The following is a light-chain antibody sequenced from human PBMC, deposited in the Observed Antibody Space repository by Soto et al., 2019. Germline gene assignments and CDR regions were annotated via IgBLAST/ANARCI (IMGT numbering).Light chain of an antibody. Sequence: DIEMTQSPSTLSASVGDRVALTCRASQNINIWLAWYQQKPGKAPKLLIYGASSLESGVPSRFSGSGSGTEFTLTISRLQPDDFETYYCEQYQTYPWTFGQGTKVDIK. J-gene: IGKJ1*01. CDR3: EQYQTYPWT. CDR1: QNINIW. CDR2: GAS. V-gene: IGKV1-5*01.